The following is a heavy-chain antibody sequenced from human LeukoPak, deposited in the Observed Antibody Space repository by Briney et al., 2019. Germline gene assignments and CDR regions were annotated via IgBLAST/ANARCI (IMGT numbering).Heavy chain of an antibody. CDR2: IYYSGST. D-gene: IGHD1-26*01. CDR1: GGSISSYY. V-gene: IGHV4-59*01. CDR3: ARGGSSPFDY. J-gene: IGHJ4*02. Sequence: SETLSLTCTVSGGSISSYYWSWIRQPPGKGLEWIGYIYYSGSTNYNPSLKSRVTISVDTSKNQFSLKLSSVTAADTAVYYCARGGSSPFDYWGQGTLVTVSS.